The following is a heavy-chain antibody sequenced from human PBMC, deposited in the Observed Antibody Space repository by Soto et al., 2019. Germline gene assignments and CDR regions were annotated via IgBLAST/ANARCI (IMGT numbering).Heavy chain of an antibody. D-gene: IGHD3-3*01. CDR2: ISSSSTI. Sequence: GGSLRLSCAASGFTFCDYYMNWVRQAPGKGLEWVSSISSSSTIYFADSVKGRFTISRDNAKNSLYLQMNSLRAEDTAVYYCARDRRITIFGDYYYYYDMDVWGQGTTVTVSS. CDR1: GFTFCDYY. J-gene: IGHJ6*02. CDR3: ARDRRITIFGDYYYYYDMDV. V-gene: IGHV3-11*04.